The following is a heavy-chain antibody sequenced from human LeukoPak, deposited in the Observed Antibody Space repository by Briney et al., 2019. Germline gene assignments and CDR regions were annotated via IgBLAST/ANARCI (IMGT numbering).Heavy chain of an antibody. Sequence: GGSLRLSCAVSGFTFRNYRMNWVRQAPGKGLEWVANIKQDGSEEYYVDSVKGRFTISRDNAKNSLYLQTNSLRAEDTAVYYCARGRQWLTKGYFDYWGQGTLVTVSS. CDR3: ARGRQWLTKGYFDY. D-gene: IGHD6-19*01. CDR2: IKQDGSEE. J-gene: IGHJ4*02. V-gene: IGHV3-7*05. CDR1: GFTFRNYR.